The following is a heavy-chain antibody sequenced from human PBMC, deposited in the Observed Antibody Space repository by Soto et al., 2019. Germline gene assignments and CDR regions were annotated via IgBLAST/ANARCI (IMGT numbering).Heavy chain of an antibody. CDR2: VTNLGGNI. D-gene: IGHD2-2*03. CDR1: GFTFSTYA. CDR3: AKDGNNGYAFDH. J-gene: IGHJ4*02. Sequence: GGSLRLSCAASGFTFSTYAMSWVRQAPGTGLEWVSGVTNLGGNINYAHSVKGRFTISRDNSKNTLYLQMSSLRAEDTAVYYCAKDGNNGYAFDHWGQGTLVTISS. V-gene: IGHV3-23*01.